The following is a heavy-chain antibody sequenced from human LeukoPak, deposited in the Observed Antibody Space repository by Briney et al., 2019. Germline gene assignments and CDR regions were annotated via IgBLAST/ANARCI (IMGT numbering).Heavy chain of an antibody. CDR1: GYTFTSNA. V-gene: IGHV7-4-1*02. Sequence: ASVKVSCKASGYTFTSNAMNWVRQAPGQGLEWMGWINTNTGNPTYAQGFTGRFVFSLDTSVSTAYLQISSLKAEDTAVYYCARRVAAAGPTSIDYWGQGTLVTVSS. D-gene: IGHD6-13*01. J-gene: IGHJ4*02. CDR3: ARRVAAAGPTSIDY. CDR2: INTNTGNP.